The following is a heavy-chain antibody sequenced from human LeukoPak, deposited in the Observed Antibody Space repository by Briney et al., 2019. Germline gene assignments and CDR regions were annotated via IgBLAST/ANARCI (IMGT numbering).Heavy chain of an antibody. D-gene: IGHD3-3*01. V-gene: IGHV3-30*02. CDR3: AREGGGYGYDFWSGYPDY. CDR2: IRYDGNNK. CDR1: GFTFSDYS. J-gene: IGHJ4*02. Sequence: GGSLRLSCAASGFTFSDYSMHWVRQAPGKGLNWVAFIRYDGNNKYYADSVKGRFTISRDNAKNSLYLQMNSLRAEDTAVYYCAREGGGYGYDFWSGYPDYWGQGTLVTVSS.